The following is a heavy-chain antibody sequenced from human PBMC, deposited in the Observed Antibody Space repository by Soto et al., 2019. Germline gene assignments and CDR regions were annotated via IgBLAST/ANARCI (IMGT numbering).Heavy chain of an antibody. CDR2: ISGSGGST. CDR1: GFTFSSYA. D-gene: IGHD6-6*01. V-gene: IGHV3-23*01. CDR3: AKDSTAYSSSYDFDY. Sequence: EVQLLESGGGLVQPGGSLRLSCAASGFTFSSYAMSWVRQAPGKGLEWVSAISGSGGSTYYVDSVKGRFTISRDNSKNTLYLQMNSLRAEDTAVYYCAKDSTAYSSSYDFDYWGQGTLVTVSS. J-gene: IGHJ4*02.